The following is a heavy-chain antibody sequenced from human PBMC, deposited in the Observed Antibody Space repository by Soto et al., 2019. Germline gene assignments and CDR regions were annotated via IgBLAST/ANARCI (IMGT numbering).Heavy chain of an antibody. V-gene: IGHV3-23*01. Sequence: EEQLLESGGGLVQPGGSLRLSCAASGFTFSAYAMTWVRQAPGGGLEWVSSLSPNGETTYYADSVTGRFTVSRDNSRASLYLQMDSLRAEDTAIYFCAKSGGFSGSNHFIYWGQGTLVTVSS. J-gene: IGHJ4*02. CDR3: AKSGGFSGSNHFIY. D-gene: IGHD1-26*01. CDR2: LSPNGETT. CDR1: GFTFSAYA.